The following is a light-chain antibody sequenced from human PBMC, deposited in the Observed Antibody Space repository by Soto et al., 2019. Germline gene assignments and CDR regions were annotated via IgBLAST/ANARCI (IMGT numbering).Light chain of an antibody. CDR1: QRVSSY. J-gene: IGKJ5*01. CDR3: QQRSNWRT. Sequence: EIVLTQSPATLSLSPGERATLSCRASQRVSSYLAWYQQKPGQAPRLLIYDASNRATGIPARFSGSGSGTDFPLTISSLEPEDFAVYYCQQRSNWRTFGQGTRLEIK. CDR2: DAS. V-gene: IGKV3-11*01.